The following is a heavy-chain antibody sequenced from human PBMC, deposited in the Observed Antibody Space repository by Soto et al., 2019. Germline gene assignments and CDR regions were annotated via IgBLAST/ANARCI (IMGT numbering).Heavy chain of an antibody. D-gene: IGHD2-2*01. CDR1: GGSISGYY. V-gene: IGHV4-39*01. CDR3: ARLHCNSPNCVPLDP. Sequence: SETLSLTCTVSGGSISGYYWTWLRQPPGKGLEWIGSIYYSGSAYYSPSLKSRVTMSVDTSKNQLSLKLSSVTAADTAVYYCARLHCNSPNCVPLDPWGQGTLVTVSS. J-gene: IGHJ5*02. CDR2: IYYSGSA.